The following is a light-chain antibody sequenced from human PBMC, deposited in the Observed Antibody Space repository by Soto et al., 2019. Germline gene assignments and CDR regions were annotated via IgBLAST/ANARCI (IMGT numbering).Light chain of an antibody. J-gene: IGKJ1*01. CDR3: QQYVTSLTT. V-gene: IGKV3-15*01. CDR1: QSLSTD. Sequence: EIVMTQSPATLSLSPGERATLSCRASQSLSTDLAWYQQKPGHPPRLLIYGASTRDTDFPARCSGSGSGTEFTLTISSLQSEDSAVYYCQQYVTSLTTFGQGTKVEVK. CDR2: GAS.